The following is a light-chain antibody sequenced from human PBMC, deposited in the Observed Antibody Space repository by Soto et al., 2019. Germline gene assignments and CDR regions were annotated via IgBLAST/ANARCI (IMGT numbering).Light chain of an antibody. Sequence: DIQLTQSPSSLSASVGERVTITCRASQSLXSHFNWYEQKPGKAPKLLXYDASSLESGVPSRLSGSGSGTEFTLTISSLQPEDFSTYYCQQYKRYPWTFGQGTKVDIK. CDR3: QQYKRYPWT. J-gene: IGKJ1*01. V-gene: IGKV1-5*01. CDR1: QSLXSH. CDR2: DAS.